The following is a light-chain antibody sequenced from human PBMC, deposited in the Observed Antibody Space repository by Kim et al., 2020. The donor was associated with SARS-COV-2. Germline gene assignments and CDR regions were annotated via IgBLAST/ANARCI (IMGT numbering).Light chain of an antibody. CDR2: DAS. Sequence: PGERATLSCRASQSVSSYLAWYQQKPGQAPRLLIYDASNRATGIPARFSGSGSGTDFTLTFSSLEPEDFAVYYCQQRSNWPLTFGGGTKVDIK. CDR3: QQRSNWPLT. J-gene: IGKJ4*01. V-gene: IGKV3-11*01. CDR1: QSVSSY.